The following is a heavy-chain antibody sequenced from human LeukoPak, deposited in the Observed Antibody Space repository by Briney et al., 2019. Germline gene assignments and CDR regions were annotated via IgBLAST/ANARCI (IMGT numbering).Heavy chain of an antibody. CDR1: GYTLTELS. D-gene: IGHD6-6*01. V-gene: IGHV1-24*01. Sequence: GASVKVSCKVSGYTLTELSMHWVRQAPGKGLEWMGGFDPEDGETIYAQKFQGRVTMTRDTSTSTVYMELSSLRSEDTAVYYCARTAGRTFDYWGQGTLVTVSS. CDR3: ARTAGRTFDY. CDR2: FDPEDGET. J-gene: IGHJ4*02.